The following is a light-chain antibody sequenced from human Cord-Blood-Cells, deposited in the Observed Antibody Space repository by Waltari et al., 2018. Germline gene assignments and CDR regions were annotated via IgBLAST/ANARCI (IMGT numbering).Light chain of an antibody. CDR3: SSYTSSSTLV. CDR1: SSHVGGYHY. J-gene: IGLJ3*02. V-gene: IGLV2-14*01. Sequence: QSALTQPASVSGSPGQSITLSCTGTSSHVGGYHYVSWYQQHPGKAPKLMIYDVSNRPSGVSNRFSGSKSGNTASLTISGLQAEDEADYYCSSYTSSSTLVFGGGTKLTVL. CDR2: DVS.